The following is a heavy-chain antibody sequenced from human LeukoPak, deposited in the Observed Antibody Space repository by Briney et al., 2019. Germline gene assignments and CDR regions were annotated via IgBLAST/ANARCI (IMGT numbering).Heavy chain of an antibody. CDR2: IYYSGST. V-gene: IGHV4-59*01. CDR3: ARGVAAAGTYYFDY. CDR1: GGSISSYY. Sequence: SETLSLTCTVSGGSISSYYWSWIRQPPGKGLEWIGYIYYSGSTNYNPSLKSRVTISVDTSKNQFSLKLSSVTAADTAVYYCARGVAAAGTYYFDYWGQGTLVTVSS. D-gene: IGHD6-13*01. J-gene: IGHJ4*02.